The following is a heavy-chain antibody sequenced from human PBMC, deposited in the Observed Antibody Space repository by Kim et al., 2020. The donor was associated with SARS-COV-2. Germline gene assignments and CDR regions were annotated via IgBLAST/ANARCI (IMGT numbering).Heavy chain of an antibody. CDR2: ISGSGGST. J-gene: IGHJ3*02. D-gene: IGHD2-15*01. CDR1: GFTFSSYA. V-gene: IGHV3-23*01. CDR3: AKDVRYCSGGSCFPGAFDI. Sequence: GGSLRLSCAASGFTFSSYAMSWVRQAPGKGLEWVSAISGSGGSTYYADSVKGRFTISRDNSKNTLYLQMNSLRAEDTAVYYCAKDVRYCSGGSCFPGAFDIWGQGTMVTVSS.